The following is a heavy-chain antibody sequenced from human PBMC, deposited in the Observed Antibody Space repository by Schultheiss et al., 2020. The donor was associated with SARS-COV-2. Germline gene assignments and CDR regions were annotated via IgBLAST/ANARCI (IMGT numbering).Heavy chain of an antibody. CDR1: GFTFSNAW. J-gene: IGHJ6*02. CDR3: ARGSAYSSSWYYYGMDV. D-gene: IGHD6-13*01. V-gene: IGHV3-15*01. CDR2: IKSKTDGGTT. Sequence: GESLKISCAASGFTFSNAWMSWVRQAPGKGLEWVGRIKSKTDGGTTDYAAPVKGRFTISRNDSKNTLYLQMNSLKTEDTAVYYCARGSAYSSSWYYYGMDVWGQGTTVTVSS.